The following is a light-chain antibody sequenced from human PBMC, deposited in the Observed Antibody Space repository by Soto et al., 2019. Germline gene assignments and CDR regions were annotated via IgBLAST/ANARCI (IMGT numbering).Light chain of an antibody. CDR1: SSNIGAGYD. CDR2: SNI. V-gene: IGLV1-40*01. Sequence: QSVLTQPPSVSGAPGQRVTISCTGSSSNIGAGYDVHWYQQVPGTAPKLLIYSNIQRPSGVPDRFSGSKSGTSASLAITGLQSEDEADYYCSTWDDTLKGPVFGGGTKLTVL. CDR3: STWDDTLKGPV. J-gene: IGLJ3*02.